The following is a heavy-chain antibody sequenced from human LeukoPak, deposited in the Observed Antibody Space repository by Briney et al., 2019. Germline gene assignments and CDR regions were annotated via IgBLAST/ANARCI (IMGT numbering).Heavy chain of an antibody. Sequence: AGGSLRLSCAASGFTFSSYAMTWARQAPGKGLEWVSVISGSGYSTYYADSVRGRFTISRDNAKNSLYLQMNSLRDDDTAVYYCARRERQSANYYYFDYWGQGTLVTVSS. CDR1: GFTFSSYA. J-gene: IGHJ4*02. CDR3: ARRERQSANYYYFDY. V-gene: IGHV3-23*01. D-gene: IGHD4/OR15-4a*01. CDR2: ISGSGYST.